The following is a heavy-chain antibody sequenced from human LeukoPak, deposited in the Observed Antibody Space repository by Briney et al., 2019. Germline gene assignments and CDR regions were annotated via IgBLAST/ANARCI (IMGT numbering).Heavy chain of an antibody. V-gene: IGHV3-7*03. CDR3: ARRARYSSSWYPSFDY. J-gene: IGHJ4*02. CDR2: IKQDGSEK. CDR1: GFTFSSYW. D-gene: IGHD6-13*01. Sequence: GGSLRLSCAASGFTFSSYWMSWVRQAPGKGLEWVANIKQDGSEKYYVDSVKGRFTISRDNAKNSLYLQMNSLRAEDTAVYYCARRARYSSSWYPSFDYWGQGTLVTVSS.